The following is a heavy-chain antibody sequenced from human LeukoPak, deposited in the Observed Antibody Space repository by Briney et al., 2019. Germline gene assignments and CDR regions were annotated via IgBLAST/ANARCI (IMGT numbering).Heavy chain of an antibody. V-gene: IGHV4-31*11. D-gene: IGHD3-10*01. Sequence: PSETLSLTCAVYGGSFSGYYWSWIRQHPGKGLEWIGYIYYSGSTYYNPSLKSRVTISVDTSKNQFSLKLSSVTAADTAVYYCARNSRFRSWFDPWGQGTLATVSS. J-gene: IGHJ5*02. CDR3: ARNSRFRSWFDP. CDR2: IYYSGST. CDR1: GGSFSGYY.